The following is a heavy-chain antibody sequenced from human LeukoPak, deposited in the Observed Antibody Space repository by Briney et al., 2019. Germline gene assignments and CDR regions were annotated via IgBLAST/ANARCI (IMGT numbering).Heavy chain of an antibody. V-gene: IGHV4-30-2*01. J-gene: IGHJ3*02. CDR2: IYHSGST. Sequence: SQTLSLTCTVSGGSISSGGYYWSWIRQPPGKGLEWIGYIYHSGSTYYNPSLKSRVTISVDRSKNQFSLKLSSVTAADTAVYYCARVGDSSSWYRHAFDIWGQGTMVTVSS. D-gene: IGHD6-13*01. CDR1: GGSISSGGYY. CDR3: ARVGDSSSWYRHAFDI.